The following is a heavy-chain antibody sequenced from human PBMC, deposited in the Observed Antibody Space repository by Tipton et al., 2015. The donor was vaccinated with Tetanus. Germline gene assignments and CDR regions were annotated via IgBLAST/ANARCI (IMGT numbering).Heavy chain of an antibody. CDR1: GDSITSFY. V-gene: IGHV4-59*01. D-gene: IGHD5-18*01. J-gene: IGHJ2*01. Sequence: TLSLTRTVSGDSITSFYWSWIRQPPGKGLEWIGYIFYGGTTNYNPSLKSRVTISLDTSKNQFSLQLSSVTAADTAVYYCARGGSYSYGPRGFDLWGRGTLVTVSS. CDR2: IFYGGTT. CDR3: ARGGSYSYGPRGFDL.